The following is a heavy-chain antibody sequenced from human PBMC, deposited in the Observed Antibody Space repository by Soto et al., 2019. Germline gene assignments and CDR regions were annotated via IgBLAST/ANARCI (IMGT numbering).Heavy chain of an antibody. CDR1: GGTFSRHA. D-gene: IGHD3-22*01. V-gene: IGHV1-69*01. CDR3: ARGWGYDSSDYYYAY. J-gene: IGHJ4*02. Sequence: QVQLVQSGAEVRKPGSSVKVSCKASGGTFSRHAISWVRQAPGQGLEWMGGIIPIFGTANYAQKFQGRVTIIADESTSTAYMELSSLRSDDTAIYFCARGWGYDSSDYYYAYWGQGTLVIVSS. CDR2: IIPIFGTA.